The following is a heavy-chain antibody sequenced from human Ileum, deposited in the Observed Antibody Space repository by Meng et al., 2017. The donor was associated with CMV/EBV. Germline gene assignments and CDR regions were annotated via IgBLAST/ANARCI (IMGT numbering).Heavy chain of an antibody. J-gene: IGHJ4*02. CDR1: GFIFRNYA. CDR3: TKGRGLLASASNY. CDR2: TTGSGDST. V-gene: IGHV3-23*01. Sequence: AASGFIFRNYAMAWVHQAPGKGLEWVSSTTGSGDSTYYADSVKGRFTISRDNSKNTLYLQMNSLRAEDTAIYYCTKGRGLLASASNYWGQGTLVTVSS. D-gene: IGHD1-26*01.